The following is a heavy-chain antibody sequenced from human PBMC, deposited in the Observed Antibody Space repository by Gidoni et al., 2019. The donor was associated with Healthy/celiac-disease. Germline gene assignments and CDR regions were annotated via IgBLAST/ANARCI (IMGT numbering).Heavy chain of an antibody. CDR3: AKDQRKTCDY. V-gene: IGHV3-23*01. J-gene: IGHJ4*02. CDR2: ISGSGVSK. CDR1: GFTFSSYA. Sequence: VQLLESGGALVQPGGSLRLSCAASGFTFSSYAMSWVRQAPGKGLEWVSAISGSGVSKYYADSVKGRFTISRDNSKNTLYLKMNSLRAEDRAVYYCAKDQRKTCDYWGQGTLVTVSS.